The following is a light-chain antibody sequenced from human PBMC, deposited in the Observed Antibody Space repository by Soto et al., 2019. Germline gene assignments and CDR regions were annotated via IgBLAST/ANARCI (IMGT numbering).Light chain of an antibody. J-gene: IGKJ1*01. Sequence: DIQMTQSPSSLSTSLGDRVTITCRASQSITNYLNWYQQKPGRVPKLLIYAASRLQSGVPSRFSGSGSGTDFTLTISSLQPEDVATYYCQQSYITPWSFGQGTKVEIK. CDR2: AAS. V-gene: IGKV1-39*01. CDR1: QSITNY. CDR3: QQSYITPWS.